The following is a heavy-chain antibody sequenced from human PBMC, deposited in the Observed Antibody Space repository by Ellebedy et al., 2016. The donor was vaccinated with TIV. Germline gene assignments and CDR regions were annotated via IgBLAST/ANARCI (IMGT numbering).Heavy chain of an antibody. CDR3: ARHLTNMVQGVIIWCDP. CDR1: GASISSNTFY. D-gene: IGHD3-10*01. CDR2: LNSGGNT. Sequence: MPSETLSLTCTVSGASISSNTFYWGWIRQPPGKRLEWIGSLNSGGNTYYNPSLKSRVAIFVDTSRNQFSLRLSSATAADTAVYYCARHLTNMVQGVIIWCDPWGRGTLVTVSS. J-gene: IGHJ5*02. V-gene: IGHV4-39*01.